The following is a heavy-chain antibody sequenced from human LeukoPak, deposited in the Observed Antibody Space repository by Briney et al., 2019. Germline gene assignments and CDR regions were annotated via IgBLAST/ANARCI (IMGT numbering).Heavy chain of an antibody. CDR2: ISSSSSTI. D-gene: IGHD3-22*01. V-gene: IGHV3-48*01. J-gene: IGHJ3*02. Sequence: SGGSLRLSCAASGFTFSSYSMNWVRQAPGKGLEWVSYISSSSSTIYYADSVKGRFTISRDNAKNSLYLQMNSLRAEDTAVYYCARAYYYDSSGNDAFDTWGQGTMVTVSS. CDR1: GFTFSSYS. CDR3: ARAYYYDSSGNDAFDT.